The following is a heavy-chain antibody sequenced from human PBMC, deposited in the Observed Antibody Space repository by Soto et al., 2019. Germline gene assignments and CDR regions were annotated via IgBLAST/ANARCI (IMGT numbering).Heavy chain of an antibody. CDR2: IYHSGST. CDR1: GGSISSGGYS. Sequence: SETLSVTCAVSGGSISSGGYSWSWIRQPPGKGLEWIGYIYHSGSTYYNPSLKSRVTISVDRSKNQFSLKLSSVTAADTAVYFCARGGSEGGLDVWGQGTTVTVSS. J-gene: IGHJ6*02. CDR3: ARGGSEGGLDV. V-gene: IGHV4-30-2*01. D-gene: IGHD3-10*01.